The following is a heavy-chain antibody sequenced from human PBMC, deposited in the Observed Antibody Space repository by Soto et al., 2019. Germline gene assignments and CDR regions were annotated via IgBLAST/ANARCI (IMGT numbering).Heavy chain of an antibody. CDR3: ARRAPLGYGSSTSCYSTDGVVY. D-gene: IGHD2-2*01. CDR1: GFTFSSYS. CDR2: ISSSSSYI. V-gene: IGHV3-21*01. J-gene: IGHJ4*02. Sequence: EVQLVESGGGLVKPGGSLRLSCAASGFTFSSYSMNWVRQAPGKGLEWVSSISSSSSYIYYADSVKGRFTISRDNAKNSRYLQMNSLRAEDTAVYYCARRAPLGYGSSTSCYSTDGVVYWGQGTLVTVSS.